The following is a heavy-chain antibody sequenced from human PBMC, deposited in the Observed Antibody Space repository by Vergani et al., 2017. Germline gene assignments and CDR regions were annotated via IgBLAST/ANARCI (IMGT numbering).Heavy chain of an antibody. J-gene: IGHJ3*02. V-gene: IGHV3-7*01. D-gene: IGHD2-15*01. Sequence: EVQLVESGGGLVQPGGSLRLSCAASGFTFSSYWMSWVRQAPGKGLEWVANIKQDGSEKYYVDSVKGRFTISRDNAKNSLYLQMNSLRAEDTAVYYCARDALYCSGGSCYSGGAFDIWGQGTMVTVSS. CDR2: IKQDGSEK. CDR3: ARDALYCSGGSCYSGGAFDI. CDR1: GFTFSSYW.